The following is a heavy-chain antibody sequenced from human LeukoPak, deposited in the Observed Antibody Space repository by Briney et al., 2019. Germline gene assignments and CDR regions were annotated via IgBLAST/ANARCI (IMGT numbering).Heavy chain of an antibody. CDR2: INHSGST. CDR1: GGSFSGYY. Sequence: SETLSLTCAVYGGSFSGYYWSWIRQPPGKGLEWIGEINHSGSTNYNPSLKSRVTISVDTSKNQFSPKLSSVTAADTAVYYCARRVRGVIKDAFDIWGQGTMVTVSS. J-gene: IGHJ3*02. V-gene: IGHV4-34*01. D-gene: IGHD3-10*01. CDR3: ARRVRGVIKDAFDI.